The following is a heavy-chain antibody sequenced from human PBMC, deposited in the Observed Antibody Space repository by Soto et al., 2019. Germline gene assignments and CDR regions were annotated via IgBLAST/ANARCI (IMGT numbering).Heavy chain of an antibody. D-gene: IGHD6-19*01. V-gene: IGHV3-23*01. J-gene: IGHJ4*02. CDR3: ATSIAVAGTSDLYDY. CDR1: GLTFSSHD. CDR2: VSGSGAST. Sequence: GSLRLSCAASGLTFSSHDMSWVRQAPGKGLEWVSSVSGSGASTSYGDSVKGRFTIFRDNSKNTLYLQMNSLRGEDTAVYYCATSIAVAGTSDLYDYWGQGTLVTVSS.